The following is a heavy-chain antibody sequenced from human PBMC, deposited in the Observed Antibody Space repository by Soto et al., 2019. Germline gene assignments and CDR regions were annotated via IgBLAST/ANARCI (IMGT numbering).Heavy chain of an antibody. V-gene: IGHV4-30-4*01. Sequence: QLQLQESGPGLVKPSQTLSLTCSVSGDSINTADYFWTWIRQTPGKGLEWIGSIYYSGSTYYNPSLKSRITISVDTSKNLFSLKVASVISTDTARYYCARGAYTYGDIGYWSQGTTVTVSS. J-gene: IGHJ4*02. CDR2: IYYSGST. CDR1: GDSINTADYF. CDR3: ARGAYTYGDIGY. D-gene: IGHD5-18*01.